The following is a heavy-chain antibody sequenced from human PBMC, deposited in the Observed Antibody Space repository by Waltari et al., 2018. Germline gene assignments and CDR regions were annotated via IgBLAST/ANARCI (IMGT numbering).Heavy chain of an antibody. CDR3: ARLPAYYYGSGSYYNRFYYYYGMDV. V-gene: IGHV1-18*01. J-gene: IGHJ6*02. D-gene: IGHD3-10*01. CDR2: ISAYNGNT. Sequence: QVQLVQSGAEVKKPGASVKVSCKASGYTFTSYGISWVRQAPGQGLEWMGWISAYNGNTNYAQKLQGRVTMTTDTSPSTAYMELRSLRSDDTAVYYCARLPAYYYGSGSYYNRFYYYYGMDVWGQGTTVTVSS. CDR1: GYTFTSYG.